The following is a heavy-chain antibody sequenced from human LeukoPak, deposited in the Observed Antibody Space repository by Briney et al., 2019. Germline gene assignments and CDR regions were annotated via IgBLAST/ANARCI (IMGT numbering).Heavy chain of an antibody. CDR2: VSSGGSLT. J-gene: IGHJ4*02. Sequence: PGGSLRLSCAASGFIFSSFAMSWVRQAPGKGLEWVASVSSGGSLTYYADSVKGHFTISRDNSKNTLYLQMNSLRAEDTAVYYCAKDRVRAAAGILDYWGQGTLVTVSS. CDR1: GFIFSSFA. V-gene: IGHV3-23*01. CDR3: AKDRVRAAAGILDY. D-gene: IGHD6-13*01.